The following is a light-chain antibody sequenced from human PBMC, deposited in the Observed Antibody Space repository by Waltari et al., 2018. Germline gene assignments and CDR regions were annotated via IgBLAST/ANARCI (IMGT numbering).Light chain of an antibody. CDR1: SRDVGSYNV. CDR3: CSYAGSSTPYV. CDR2: EVS. J-gene: IGLJ1*01. Sequence: QSALTQPASGSGSPGQSIPTSCTGTSRDVGSYNVVSWYRQHPGKAPKLLIYEVSKRPSGVSNRFSGSKSGNAASLTISGLQAEDEADYYCCSYAGSSTPYVFGTGTKVTVL. V-gene: IGLV2-23*02.